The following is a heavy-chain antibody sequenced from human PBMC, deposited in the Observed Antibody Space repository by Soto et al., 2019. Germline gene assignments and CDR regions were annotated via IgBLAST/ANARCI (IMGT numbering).Heavy chain of an antibody. CDR2: ISAYNGNT. J-gene: IGHJ3*02. D-gene: IGHD3-22*01. Sequence: ASVKVSCKASGYTFTSYGISWVRQAPGQGLEWMGWISAYNGNTNYAQKLQGRVTMTTDTPTSTAYMELRSLRSDDTAVYYCASRDGYYDSSGLDAFDIWGQGTMVT. CDR1: GYTFTSYG. CDR3: ASRDGYYDSSGLDAFDI. V-gene: IGHV1-18*04.